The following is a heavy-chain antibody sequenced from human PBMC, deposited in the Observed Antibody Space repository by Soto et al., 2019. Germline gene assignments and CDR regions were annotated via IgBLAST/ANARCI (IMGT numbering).Heavy chain of an antibody. CDR3: SIGSWSAETFDV. CDR1: GGTFSTYT. J-gene: IGHJ3*01. V-gene: IGHV1-69*02. Sequence: QVHLEQSGAEVKKPGSSVKVSCKAAGGTFSTYTLIWVRQAPGQGLEWMGKIIPMLTVTNSAQKFQGRVTLTADKSTSTAFMELTSLTSDDTGVYYCSIGSWSAETFDVWGQGTMVTVSS. D-gene: IGHD2-2*01. CDR2: IIPMLTVT.